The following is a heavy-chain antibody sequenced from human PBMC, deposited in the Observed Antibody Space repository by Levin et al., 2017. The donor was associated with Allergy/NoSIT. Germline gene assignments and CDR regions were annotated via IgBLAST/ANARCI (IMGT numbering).Heavy chain of an antibody. CDR3: AREEVYYGSGNDYYGMDV. CDR2: IYTSGST. Sequence: SETLSLTCTVSGGSISSYYWSWIRQPAGKGLEWIGRIYTSGSTNYNPSLKSRVTMSVDTSKNQFSLKLSSVTAADAAVYYCAREEVYYGSGNDYYGMDVWGQGTTVTVSS. V-gene: IGHV4-4*07. J-gene: IGHJ6*02. D-gene: IGHD3-10*01. CDR1: GGSISSYY.